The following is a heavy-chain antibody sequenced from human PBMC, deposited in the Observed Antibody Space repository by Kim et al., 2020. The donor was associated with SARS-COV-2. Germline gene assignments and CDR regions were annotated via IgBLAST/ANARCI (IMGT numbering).Heavy chain of an antibody. Sequence: GGSLRLSCAASGFTFSSYSMNWVRQAPGKGLEWVSSISSSSSYIYYADSVKGRFTISRDNAKNSLYLQMNSLRAEDTAVYYCARDRGIAAAGIDYWGQGTLVTVSS. J-gene: IGHJ4*02. V-gene: IGHV3-21*01. CDR3: ARDRGIAAAGIDY. D-gene: IGHD6-13*01. CDR1: GFTFSSYS. CDR2: ISSSSSYI.